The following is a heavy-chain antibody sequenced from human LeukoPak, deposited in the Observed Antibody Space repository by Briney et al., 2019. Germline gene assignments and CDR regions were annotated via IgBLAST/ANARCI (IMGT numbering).Heavy chain of an antibody. J-gene: IGHJ4*02. D-gene: IGHD4-17*01. CDR2: IYYSGGT. Sequence: SETLSLTCTVSGGSISSSSYYWGWIRQPPGKGLEWIGSIYYSGGTYYNPSLKSRVTISVDTSKNQFSLKLSSVTAADTAVYYCARLTTVTLYWGQGTLVTVSS. V-gene: IGHV4-39*01. CDR3: ARLTTVTLY. CDR1: GGSISSSSYY.